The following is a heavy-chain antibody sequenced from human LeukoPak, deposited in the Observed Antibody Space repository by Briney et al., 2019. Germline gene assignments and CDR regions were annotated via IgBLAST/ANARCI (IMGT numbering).Heavy chain of an antibody. D-gene: IGHD3-10*01. CDR3: ARALPAGFGASYYYYGMDV. V-gene: IGHV1-18*01. CDR1: GYTFTSYG. Sequence: ASVKVSCKASGYTFTSYGISWVRQAPGQGLDWMGWISAYNGNTNYAQKLQGRVTMTTDTSPSTAYMELRSLRSDDTAVSYSARALPAGFGASYYYYGMDVWGQGTTVTVSS. CDR2: ISAYNGNT. J-gene: IGHJ6*02.